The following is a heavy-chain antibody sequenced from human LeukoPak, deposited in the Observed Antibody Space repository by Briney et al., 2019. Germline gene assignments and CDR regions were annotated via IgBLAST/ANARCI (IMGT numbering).Heavy chain of an antibody. CDR2: IWYDGSKK. Sequence: PGGSLRLSCAASGFTFSSYGMHWVRQAPGKGLEGVAVIWYDGSKKNYADSVKGRFTISRDNSKNTLNLQMTSLRAEDTAVYYCARVSEDYSSGWYEEYFQYWGQGTLVIVSS. J-gene: IGHJ1*01. D-gene: IGHD6-19*01. V-gene: IGHV3-33*01. CDR1: GFTFSSYG. CDR3: ARVSEDYSSGWYEEYFQY.